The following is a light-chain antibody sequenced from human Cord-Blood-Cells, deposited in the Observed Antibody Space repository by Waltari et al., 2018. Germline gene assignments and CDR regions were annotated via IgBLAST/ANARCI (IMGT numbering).Light chain of an antibody. V-gene: IGKV3-15*01. Sequence: EIVMTQSTATLSVSPGERATISCRASQSVTSNLARYQQKPAQAPRLLIYGASTRATGIPARFIGSGSGTEFTLTISSLQSEDFAVYYCQQYNNWPPITFGPGTKVDIK. CDR3: QQYNNWPPIT. J-gene: IGKJ3*01. CDR1: QSVTSN. CDR2: GAS.